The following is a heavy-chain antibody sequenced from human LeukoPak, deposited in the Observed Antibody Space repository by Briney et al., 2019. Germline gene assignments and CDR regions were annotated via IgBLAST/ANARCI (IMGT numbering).Heavy chain of an antibody. CDR2: IYYSGST. CDR1: GGSISSGSYY. D-gene: IGHD5-18*01. V-gene: IGHV4-39*02. Sequence: SETLSLTCTVSGGSISSGSYYWSWIRQPAGKGLEWIGRIYYSGSTYYNPSLKSRVTISVDTSKNQFSLKLSSVTAADTAVYYCVRDGGRGYSYGYRAQLAYWGQGTLVTVSS. J-gene: IGHJ4*02. CDR3: VRDGGRGYSYGYRAQLAY.